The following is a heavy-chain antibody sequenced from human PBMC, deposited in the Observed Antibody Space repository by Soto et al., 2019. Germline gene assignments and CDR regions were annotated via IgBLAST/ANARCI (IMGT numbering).Heavy chain of an antibody. V-gene: IGHV4-34*01. CDR3: ARIRATYYYYYGMDV. CDR2: INHSGST. D-gene: IGHD1-26*01. J-gene: IGHJ6*02. Sequence: NPSETLSLTCAVYGGSFSGYYWSWIRQPPGKGLEWIGEINHSGSTNYNPSLKSRVTISVDTSKNQFSLKLSSVTAADTAVYYCARIRATYYYYYGMDVWGQGTTVTVSS. CDR1: GGSFSGYY.